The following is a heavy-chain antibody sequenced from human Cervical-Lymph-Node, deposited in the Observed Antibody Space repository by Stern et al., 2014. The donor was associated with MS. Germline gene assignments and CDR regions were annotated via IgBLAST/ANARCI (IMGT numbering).Heavy chain of an antibody. V-gene: IGHV4-61*02. CDR1: GGSISSGSYY. J-gene: IGHJ4*02. Sequence: VQLVESGPGLVKPSQTLSLTCTVSGGSISSGSYYWSWIRQPAGKGLEWIGRIYTSGSTNYNPSLKSQFTISVDPSKNQFSLKLSSVTAADTAVYYCARAPYCSGGSCFSGFDYWGQGTLVTVSS. CDR3: ARAPYCSGGSCFSGFDY. D-gene: IGHD2-15*01. CDR2: IYTSGST.